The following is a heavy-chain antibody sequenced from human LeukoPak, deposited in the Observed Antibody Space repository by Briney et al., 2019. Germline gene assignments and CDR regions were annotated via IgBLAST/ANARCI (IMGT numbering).Heavy chain of an antibody. D-gene: IGHD1-1*01. V-gene: IGHV3-23*01. CDR1: GFIFSIYS. Sequence: WGSLRLSCTASGFIFSIYSMSCVRQAPGKGLEWVSNISGSGDNTYYADSAKGRFTISRDNSKNTLYLQLNRLRAEDTAVFYCAKDDDIDTRPYHFDYWGQGTLVTVSS. CDR3: AKDDDIDTRPYHFDY. J-gene: IGHJ4*02. CDR2: ISGSGDNT.